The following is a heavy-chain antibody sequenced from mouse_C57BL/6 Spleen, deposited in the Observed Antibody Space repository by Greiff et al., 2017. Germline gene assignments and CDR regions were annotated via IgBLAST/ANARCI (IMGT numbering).Heavy chain of an antibody. V-gene: IGHV1-64*01. D-gene: IGHD1-2*01. CDR1: GYTFTSYW. J-gene: IGHJ4*01. CDR2: IHPNSGST. CDR3: ARLSLEGSYYAMDY. Sequence: QVQLQQPGAELVKPGASVKLSCKASGYTFTSYWMHWVKQRPGQGLEWIGMIHPNSGSTNYNEKFKSKATLTVDKSSSTAYMQLSSLTSEDSAVYYCARLSLEGSYYAMDYWGQGTSVTVSS.